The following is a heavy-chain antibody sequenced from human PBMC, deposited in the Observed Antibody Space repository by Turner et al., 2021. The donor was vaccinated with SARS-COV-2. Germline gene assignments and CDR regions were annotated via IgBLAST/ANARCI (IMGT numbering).Heavy chain of an antibody. J-gene: IGHJ6*02. V-gene: IGHV3-21*06. Sequence: EVQLVESGGGLVKPGGSLRLSCAASGFTFSSYSMNWVRQAPGKGLEWVLLISSRSSYIYYADSVKGRFTISRDNAKSSLYLQMNSLRAEDTAVYYCARGDDFWSGYYYYVMDVWGQGTTVTVSS. CDR2: ISSRSSYI. CDR3: ARGDDFWSGYYYYVMDV. CDR1: GFTFSSYS. D-gene: IGHD3-3*01.